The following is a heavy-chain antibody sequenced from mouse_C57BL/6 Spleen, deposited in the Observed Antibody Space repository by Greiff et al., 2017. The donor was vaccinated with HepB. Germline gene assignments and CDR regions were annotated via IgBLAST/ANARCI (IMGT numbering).Heavy chain of an antibody. CDR3: ARGDYDGGAWFAY. J-gene: IGHJ3*01. V-gene: IGHV5-16*01. D-gene: IGHD2-4*01. Sequence: EVMLVESEGGLVQPGSSMKLSCTASGFTFSDYYMAWVRQVPEKGLEWVANINYDGSSTYYLDSLKSRFIISRDHAKNILYLQMSSLKSEDTATYYCARGDYDGGAWFAYWGQGTLVTVSA. CDR1: GFTFSDYY. CDR2: INYDGSST.